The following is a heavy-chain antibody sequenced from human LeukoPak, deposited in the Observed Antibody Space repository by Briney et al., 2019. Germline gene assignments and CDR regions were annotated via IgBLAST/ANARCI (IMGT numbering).Heavy chain of an antibody. CDR3: AKWGDYDVLTGYYVSDF. CDR1: GFIFSNYA. CDR2: ISGRSDNT. J-gene: IGHJ4*02. Sequence: AGSLRLSCAASGFIFSNYAMYWVRQAPGKGLEWVSAISGRSDNTYYADSVKGRFTLSRDSSKNTLYLQMNSLRADDTAVYYYAKWGDYDVLTGYYVSDFWGQGTLVTVSS. D-gene: IGHD3-9*01. V-gene: IGHV3-23*01.